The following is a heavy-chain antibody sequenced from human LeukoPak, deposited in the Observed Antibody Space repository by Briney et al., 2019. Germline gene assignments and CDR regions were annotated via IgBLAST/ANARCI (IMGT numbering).Heavy chain of an antibody. CDR2: ISSTSLYP. V-gene: IGHV3-21*01. CDR1: GFTVSSYS. CDR3: ARGVRKVLKFIDF. Sequence: GGSLRLSCEASGFTVSSYSIVWIRQAPGNGLEWLASISSTSLYPYYADSVQGRFIVSRDNANNSAYLQMHSLRADDTAVYFCARGVRKVLKFIDFWGPGTMVAVSS. D-gene: IGHD3-10*01. J-gene: IGHJ4*02.